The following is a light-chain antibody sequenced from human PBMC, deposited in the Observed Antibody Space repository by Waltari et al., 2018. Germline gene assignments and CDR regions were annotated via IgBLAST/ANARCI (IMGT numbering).Light chain of an antibody. CDR2: WAS. Sequence: DIVLTQSPDSPPLSPGERASLRCRSRPSVLSSTNSNNYLAWYQQRPGQPPKLLFYWASTRVSGVPDRFDGSGSGTDFTLTISSLQAEDLAVYYCQQYYTTPCTFGQGTRLEIK. J-gene: IGKJ2*02. CDR3: QQYYTTPCT. V-gene: IGKV4-1*01. CDR1: PSVLSSTNSNNY.